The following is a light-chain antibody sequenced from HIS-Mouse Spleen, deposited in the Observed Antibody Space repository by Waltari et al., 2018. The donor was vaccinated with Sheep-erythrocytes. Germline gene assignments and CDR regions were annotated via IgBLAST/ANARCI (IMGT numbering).Light chain of an antibody. CDR3: SSYTSSSSLV. Sequence: QSALTQPASVSGSPGQSITISCTGTSSYVGGYNFFSWYQQHPGKAPKLIIYDVTNRPSGVSNRFSGSRSGNTASLTISGLQAEDEADYYCSSYTSSSSLVFGTGTKVTVL. CDR1: SSYVGGYNF. J-gene: IGLJ1*01. V-gene: IGLV2-14*03. CDR2: DVT.